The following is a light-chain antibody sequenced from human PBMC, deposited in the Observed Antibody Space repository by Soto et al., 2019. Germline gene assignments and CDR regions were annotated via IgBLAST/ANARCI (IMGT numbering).Light chain of an antibody. Sequence: EIVLTQSPGTLSLSAGERATVSCRASQSVRSSLLAWYQQKPGQAPRLLIYAGSSRATGIPDRFSGSGSGTDFTLTISRLEPEDFAVYYCQQYITSPWTLGQGTTVDIK. V-gene: IGKV3-20*01. CDR3: QQYITSPWT. CDR2: AGS. CDR1: QSVRSSL. J-gene: IGKJ1*01.